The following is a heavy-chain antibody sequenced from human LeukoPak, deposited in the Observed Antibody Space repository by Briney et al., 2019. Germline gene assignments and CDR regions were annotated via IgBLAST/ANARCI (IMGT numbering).Heavy chain of an antibody. D-gene: IGHD2-21*01. CDR1: GFTFSSYS. V-gene: IGHV3-21*04. CDR3: AKLFTLMATVSPYFDY. CDR2: ISSSSSYI. Sequence: GGSLRLSCAASGFTFSSYSMNWVRQAPGKGLEWVSSISSSSSYIYYADSVKGRFTISRDNAKNSLYLQMNSLRAEDTAVYYCAKLFTLMATVSPYFDYWGQGTLVTVSS. J-gene: IGHJ4*02.